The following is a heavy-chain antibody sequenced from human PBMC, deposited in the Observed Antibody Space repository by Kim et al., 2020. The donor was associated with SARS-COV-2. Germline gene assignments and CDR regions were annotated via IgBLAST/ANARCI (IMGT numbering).Heavy chain of an antibody. V-gene: IGHV4-39*01. D-gene: IGHD6-13*01. CDR1: GDSISVNEFF. Sequence: SETLSLTCTVSGDSISVNEFFWGWIRQSPGKGLEWIGGLYFGGSSYYSPSLKSRVTISVDTSKNQFSLRLGSVSAADTAVYYCARQAGFNYFYIDVWGKGSSATV. CDR3: ARQAGFNYFYIDV. CDR2: LYFGGSS. J-gene: IGHJ6*03.